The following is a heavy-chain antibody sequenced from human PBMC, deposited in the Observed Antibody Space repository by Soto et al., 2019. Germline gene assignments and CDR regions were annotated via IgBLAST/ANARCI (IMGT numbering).Heavy chain of an antibody. D-gene: IGHD2-2*01. J-gene: IGHJ6*03. CDR1: GGSISSSSYY. V-gene: IGHV4-39*01. CDR2: IYYSGST. Sequence: SETLSLTCTVSGGSISSSSYYWGWIRQPPGKGLEWIGSIYYSGSTYYNPSLKSRFTISVDTSKNQFSLKLSSVTAADTAVYYCARLEGYAPPHWYYYYYYMDVWGKGTTVTVSS. CDR3: ARLEGYAPPHWYYYYYYMDV.